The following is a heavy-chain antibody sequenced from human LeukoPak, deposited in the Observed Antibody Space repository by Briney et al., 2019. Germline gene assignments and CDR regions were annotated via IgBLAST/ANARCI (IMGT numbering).Heavy chain of an antibody. CDR3: AKARHIVVVTAIPFDY. CDR1: GFTSSSYA. J-gene: IGHJ4*02. D-gene: IGHD2-21*02. CDR2: ISGSGGST. Sequence: GGSLRLSCAASGFTSSSYAMSWVRQAPGKGLEWVSAISGSGGSTYYADSVKGRFTISRDNSKNTLYLQMNSLRAEDTAVYCCAKARHIVVVTAIPFDYWGQGTLVTVSS. V-gene: IGHV3-23*01.